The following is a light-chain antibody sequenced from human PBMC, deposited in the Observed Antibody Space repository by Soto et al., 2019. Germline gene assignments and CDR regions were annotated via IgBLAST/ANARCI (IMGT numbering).Light chain of an antibody. CDR2: AAS. Sequence: DIQMTQSPFSLSASVGDRVTITCRASQTISSFLNWYQQKPGKAPKLLIFAASSLQSGVPSRFSGSGAGTAFTLTISNLQPEDFATYYCQQTYSAQYTFGQGTKLQIK. CDR1: QTISSF. CDR3: QQTYSAQYT. J-gene: IGKJ2*01. V-gene: IGKV1-39*01.